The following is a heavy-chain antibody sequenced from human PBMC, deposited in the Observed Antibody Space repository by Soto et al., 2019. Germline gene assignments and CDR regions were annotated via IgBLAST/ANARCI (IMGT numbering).Heavy chain of an antibody. CDR3: SADHPHMAMGWPV. V-gene: IGHV1-58*02. D-gene: IGHD1-26*01. CDR2: IVVVSGST. CDR1: EFDFGSSG. Sequence: ASVKVSCKASEFDFGSSGIQFLRQTRGRGLEWIGWIVVVSGSTNCARHFQGRVAISRDMSSSTAYLDLYDLKSDDTAVYFCSADHPHMAMGWPVWGQGTTVTVSS. J-gene: IGHJ6*02.